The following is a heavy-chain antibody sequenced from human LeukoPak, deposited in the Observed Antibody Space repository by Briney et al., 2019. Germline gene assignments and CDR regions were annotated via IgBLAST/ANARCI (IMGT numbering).Heavy chain of an antibody. CDR3: ARVALYYGSSGFLGH. D-gene: IGHD3-22*01. V-gene: IGHV1-18*01. J-gene: IGHJ4*02. Sequence: ASVKVSCKATGYSFSSFGISWVRQAPGQGLEWLGWISHDTVNTKYTEKLQGRVTITTDTSTSTAYMELKSLRSDDTAVYYCARVALYYGSSGFLGHWGQGTLVTVPS. CDR2: ISHDTVNT. CDR1: GYSFSSFG.